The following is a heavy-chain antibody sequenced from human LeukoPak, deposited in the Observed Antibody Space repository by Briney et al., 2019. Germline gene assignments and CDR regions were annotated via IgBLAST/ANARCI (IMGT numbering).Heavy chain of an antibody. Sequence: PSQTLSLTCTVSGGSISSGGYYWSWLRQHPGNGLDWTGYIYYSGSNYYNPSLKSRVTISVDTSKKQCSLKLRSVTAADTGVYYCARGAGFDWLNRINWFVPWGQGTLVTVSS. D-gene: IGHD3-9*01. V-gene: IGHV4-31*03. CDR2: IYYSGSN. J-gene: IGHJ5*02. CDR1: GGSISSGGYY. CDR3: ARGAGFDWLNRINWFVP.